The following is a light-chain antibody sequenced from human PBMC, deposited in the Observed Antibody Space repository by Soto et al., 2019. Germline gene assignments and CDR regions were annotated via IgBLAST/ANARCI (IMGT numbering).Light chain of an antibody. J-gene: IGKJ1*01. CDR2: GAS. Sequence: EIVMTQSPATLSVSPGERATLSCRASQSVSSNLAWYQQKPGQAPRLLIYGASTRATGIPARFSGSGSGTEFTLTISSLQSEDFAVYYCQHYYIWPRTFGQGPKVEIK. CDR1: QSVSSN. V-gene: IGKV3-15*01. CDR3: QHYYIWPRT.